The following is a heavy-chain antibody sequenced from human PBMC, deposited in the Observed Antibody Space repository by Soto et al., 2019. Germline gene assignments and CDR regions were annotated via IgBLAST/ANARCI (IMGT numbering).Heavy chain of an antibody. V-gene: IGHV3-11*01. D-gene: IGHD3-22*01. CDR1: GFTFSDYY. CDR2: ISSSGSTI. Sequence: KPGGSLRLSCAASGFTFSDYYMSWIRQAPGKGLEWVSYISSSGSTIYYADSVKGRFTISRDNAKNSLYLQMNSLRAEDTAVYYCARGVFKGLFNYYYYGMDVWGQGTTVTVSS. J-gene: IGHJ6*02. CDR3: ARGVFKGLFNYYYYGMDV.